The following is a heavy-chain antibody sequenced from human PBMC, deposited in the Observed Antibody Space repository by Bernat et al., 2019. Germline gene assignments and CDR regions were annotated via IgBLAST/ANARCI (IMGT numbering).Heavy chain of an antibody. J-gene: IGHJ5*02. D-gene: IGHD4-11*01. CDR1: GGSFSGYY. CDR2: INHSGST. CDR3: ARGRSNYWFDP. Sequence: QVQLQQWGAGLLKPSETLSLTCAVYGGSFSGYYWSWIRQPPGKGLEWIGEINHSGSTNYNPSLKSRVTISVDTSKNQFSRKLSSVTAADTAVYYCARGRSNYWFDPWGQGTLVTVSS. V-gene: IGHV4-34*01.